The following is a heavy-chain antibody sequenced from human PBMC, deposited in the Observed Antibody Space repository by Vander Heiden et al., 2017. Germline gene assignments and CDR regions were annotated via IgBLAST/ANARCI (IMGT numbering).Heavy chain of an antibody. Sequence: EVQLVESGGGLVKPGGSLSLSCAASGFSFSSSSMNWVRQAPGKGLEWVSSISSSSSYIYYADSVKGRFTISRDNAKNSLYLQMNSLRAEDTAVYYCARRAAAGDFDYWGQGTLVTVSS. CDR1: GFSFSSSS. CDR3: ARRAAAGDFDY. J-gene: IGHJ4*02. D-gene: IGHD6-13*01. CDR2: ISSSSSYI. V-gene: IGHV3-21*01.